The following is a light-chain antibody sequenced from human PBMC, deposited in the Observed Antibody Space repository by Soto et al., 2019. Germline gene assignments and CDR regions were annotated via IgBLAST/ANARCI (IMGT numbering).Light chain of an antibody. J-gene: IGLJ1*01. V-gene: IGLV2-14*01. CDR2: GVT. CDR1: SSDVGAYYS. CDR3: SSYTSGSSHYV. Sequence: QSALTQPASVSGSPGQSITISCTGTSSDVGAYYSVSWYQHHPGKAPKLIIYGVTTRPSGGSNRFSGSKPGNPASLTISGLQAEDEADYHCSSYTSGSSHYVFGTGTKVTVL.